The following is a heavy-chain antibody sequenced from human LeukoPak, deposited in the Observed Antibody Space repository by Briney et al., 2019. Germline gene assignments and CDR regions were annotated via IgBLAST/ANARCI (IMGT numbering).Heavy chain of an antibody. CDR2: ISSSGSTI. CDR1: GFTFSDYY. J-gene: IGHJ5*02. D-gene: IGHD3-22*01. V-gene: IGHV3-11*01. CDR3: ARDRRGRYYDSSGYNNWFDP. Sequence: PGGSLRLSCAASGFTFSDYYMSWLRQAPGKGLEWVSYISSSGSTIYYADSVKGRFTISRDNAKNSLYLQMNSLRAEDMAVYYCARDRRGRYYDSSGYNNWFDPWGQGTLVTVSS.